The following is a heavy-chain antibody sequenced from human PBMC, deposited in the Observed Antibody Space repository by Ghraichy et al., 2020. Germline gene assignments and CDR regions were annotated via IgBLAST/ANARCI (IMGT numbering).Heavy chain of an antibody. CDR1: GGGYD. CDR2: IYYSGST. Sequence: GGGYDGSWIGQPPGKGLEWIGYIYYSGSTNYNPSLKSRVTISVDTSKNQFSLKLSSVTAADTAVYYCARGAGYSGYDHGYGLWGQGTLVTVSS. D-gene: IGHD5-12*01. V-gene: IGHV4-61*08. J-gene: IGHJ4*02. CDR3: ARGAGYSGYDHGYGL.